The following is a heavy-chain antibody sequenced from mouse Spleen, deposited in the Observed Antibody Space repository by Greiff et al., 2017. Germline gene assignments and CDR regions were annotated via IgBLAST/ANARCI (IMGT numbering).Heavy chain of an antibody. CDR1: GYTFTSYW. V-gene: IGHV1-69*01. J-gene: IGHJ2*01. CDR2: IDPSDSYT. D-gene: IGHD2-13*01. CDR3: ARIYDGDYFDY. Sequence: VQLQQPGAELVMPGASVKLSCKASGYTFTSYWMHWVKQRPGQGLEWIGEIDPSDSYTNYNQKFKGKATLTVDKSSSTAYMQLSSLTSEDSAVYYCARIYDGDYFDYWGQGTTLTVSS.